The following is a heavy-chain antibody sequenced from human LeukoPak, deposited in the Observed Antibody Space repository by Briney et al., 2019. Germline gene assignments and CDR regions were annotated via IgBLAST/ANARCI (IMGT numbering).Heavy chain of an antibody. CDR2: VSRSCCST. CDR3: TKDPGRGMTGPAGNWFDP. D-gene: IGHD3-9*01. V-gene: IGHV3-23*01. J-gene: IGHJ5*02. Sequence: YPGGSLRLSCAASGFTFSSYAMSWVRQAPGKGLEWVSAVSRSCCSTYCADSVKGRFTISRDNSKNTLYLQMNSLRAEDTAVYYCTKDPGRGMTGPAGNWFDPWGQGTLVTVPS. CDR1: GFTFSSYA.